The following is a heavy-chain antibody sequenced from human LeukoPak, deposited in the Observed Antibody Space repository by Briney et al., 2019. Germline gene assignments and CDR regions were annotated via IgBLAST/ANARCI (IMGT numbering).Heavy chain of an antibody. J-gene: IGHJ3*02. CDR1: GFTFSSYG. V-gene: IGHV3-30*02. D-gene: IGHD3-16*01. Sequence: GGSLRLSCAASGFTFSSYGMHWVRQAPGKGLEWVAFIRYDGSNKYYADSVKGRFTISRDNSKNTLYLQMNSLRAEDTGGYYCAKGGSSYYDYVWGSSGWAFDIWGQGTMVTVSS. CDR3: AKGGSSYYDYVWGSSGWAFDI. CDR2: IRYDGSNK.